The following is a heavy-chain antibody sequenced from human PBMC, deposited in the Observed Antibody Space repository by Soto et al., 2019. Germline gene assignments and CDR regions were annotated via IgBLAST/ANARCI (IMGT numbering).Heavy chain of an antibody. J-gene: IGHJ5*02. Sequence: QVQLVQSGAEVKKPGSSVKVSCKASGGTFSSYAISWVRQAPGQGLEWMGGIIPIFDTANYAQKFQGRVTITADKSTSTAYMELSSLSAEDTAVYYCARELEHIAAAHTWFDPWGQGTLVTVSS. CDR3: ARELEHIAAAHTWFDP. CDR2: IIPIFDTA. D-gene: IGHD6-13*01. CDR1: GGTFSSYA. V-gene: IGHV1-69*06.